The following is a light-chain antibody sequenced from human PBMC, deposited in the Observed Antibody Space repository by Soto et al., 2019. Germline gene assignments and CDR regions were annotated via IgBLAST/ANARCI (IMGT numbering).Light chain of an antibody. CDR2: DAS. J-gene: IGKJ4*01. CDR3: QQRYNWPLT. Sequence: EIVLTQSPATLSSSPGERATLSCRASQSIDTYLAWYQQKPGQAPRLLIYDASDRATGIPARFSGSGSGTAFTLTTSGLEPEDFALYYCQQRYNWPLTFGGGTKVDIK. CDR1: QSIDTY. V-gene: IGKV3-11*01.